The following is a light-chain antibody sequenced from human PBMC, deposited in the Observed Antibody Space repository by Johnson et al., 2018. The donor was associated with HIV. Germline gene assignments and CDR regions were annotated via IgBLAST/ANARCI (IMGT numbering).Light chain of an antibody. CDR2: ENN. Sequence: QSVLTQPPSVSAAPGQKVTISCSGSNSNIGNNYVSWYRQLPGTAPKLLIYENNKRPSGIPNRFSGSKSGTSATLGITGLQTGDEADYYCGTGDSSLRKVFGTGTKVTVL. V-gene: IGLV1-51*02. CDR3: GTGDSSLRKV. J-gene: IGLJ1*01. CDR1: NSNIGNNY.